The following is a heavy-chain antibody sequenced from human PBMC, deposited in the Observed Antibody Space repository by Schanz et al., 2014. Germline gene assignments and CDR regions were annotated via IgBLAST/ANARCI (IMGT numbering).Heavy chain of an antibody. CDR1: GFSFSTYG. D-gene: IGHD6-19*01. Sequence: EAQLLESGGGLVQPGGSLRLSCAASGFSFSTYGMTWVRQAPGKGLEWVSSISSSSMYIYQADSMRGRFTISRDNAKNSLYLQVNNLSAEDTAVYYCVRDKKGFVAVAGRAPFDYWGQGTLVTVSS. J-gene: IGHJ4*02. V-gene: IGHV3-21*02. CDR3: VRDKKGFVAVAGRAPFDY. CDR2: ISSSSMYI.